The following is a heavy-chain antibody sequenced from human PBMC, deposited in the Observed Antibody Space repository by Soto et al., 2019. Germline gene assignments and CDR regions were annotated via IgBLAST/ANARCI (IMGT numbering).Heavy chain of an antibody. D-gene: IGHD3-22*01. CDR3: ARGGDSSGYYFDY. J-gene: IGHJ4*02. V-gene: IGHV1-2*04. Sequence: ASVKVSCKASGYTFTGYYMHWVRQAPGQGLEWMGWINPNSGGTNYAQKFQGWVTMTRDTSISTAYMELSRLRSDDTAVYYCARGGDSSGYYFDYWAQGTLVTVSS. CDR2: INPNSGGT. CDR1: GYTFTGYY.